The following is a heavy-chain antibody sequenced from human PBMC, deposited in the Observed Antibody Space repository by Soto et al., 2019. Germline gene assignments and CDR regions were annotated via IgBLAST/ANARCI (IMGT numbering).Heavy chain of an antibody. V-gene: IGHV1-18*04. CDR2: ISGNNDNT. CDR1: GYTFTSYY. CDR3: ASCNFMLYFDY. D-gene: IGHD3-10*02. J-gene: IGHJ4*02. Sequence: ASVKVSCKASGYTFTSYYMHWVRQAPGQGLEWMGWISGNNDNTNYAQKFQGRVTLTKDTSTSTAYMELRSLRSDDTAVYYCASCNFMLYFDYWGQGTQVTVSS.